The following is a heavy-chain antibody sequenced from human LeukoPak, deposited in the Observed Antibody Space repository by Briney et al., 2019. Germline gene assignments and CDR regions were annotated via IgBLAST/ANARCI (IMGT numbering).Heavy chain of an antibody. CDR3: AKGAVDGYAYYFDY. CDR1: GFTFDDEA. Sequence: GGSLRLSCAASGFTFDDEAMHWVRQAPGKGLEWVSGISWNSGSIGYADSVKGRFTISRDNAKNSLYLQMNSLRAEDTALYYCAKGAVDGYAYYFDYWGRGTLVTVSS. V-gene: IGHV3-9*01. D-gene: IGHD3-16*01. CDR2: ISWNSGSI. J-gene: IGHJ4*02.